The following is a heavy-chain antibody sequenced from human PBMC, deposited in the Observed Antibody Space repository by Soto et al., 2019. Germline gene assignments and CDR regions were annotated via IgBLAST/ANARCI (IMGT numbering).Heavy chain of an antibody. CDR2: TIPVFNTA. D-gene: IGHD3-10*01. V-gene: IGHV1-69*06. CDR1: GGTLSDHG. CDR3: ARGVYGSGNYYTGPSAFDI. Sequence: QVQLEQSGAVVKKPGSSVKISCKASGGTLSDHGVSWLRQAPGQGLEWVGGTIPVFNTAKYAPKFQGRVTIAADKSTNIAYMELGSLRSDDTAFYYCARGVYGSGNYYTGPSAFDIWGQGTLVIVSS. J-gene: IGHJ3*02.